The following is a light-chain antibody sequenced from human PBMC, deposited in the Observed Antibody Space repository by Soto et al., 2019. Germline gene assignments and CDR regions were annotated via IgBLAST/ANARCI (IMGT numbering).Light chain of an antibody. V-gene: IGKV3-20*01. CDR1: QSVSSSY. J-gene: IGKJ1*01. CDR2: GAS. CDR3: QQYGRSRT. Sequence: EIVLTQSPGTLSLSPGERATLSCRASQSVSSSYLAWYQQKPGQAPRLLIYGASSRATGIPDRFSGSGSGTDFTLTISRLEPGDFAVYYCQQYGRSRTFGQGTKVDIK.